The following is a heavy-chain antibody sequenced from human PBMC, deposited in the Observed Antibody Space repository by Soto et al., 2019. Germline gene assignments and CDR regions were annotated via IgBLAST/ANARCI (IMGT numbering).Heavy chain of an antibody. CDR1: GGTFSSYA. CDR3: ARDHLTTVTNYYYYYGMDV. J-gene: IGHJ6*02. CDR2: IIPIFGTA. Sequence: SVKVSCKASGGTFSSYAISWVRQAPGQGLEWMGGIIPIFGTANYAQKFQGRDTITADESTSTAYMELSSMRSEDTAVYYCARDHLTTVTNYYYYYGMDVWGQGTTVTVSS. D-gene: IGHD4-17*01. V-gene: IGHV1-69*13.